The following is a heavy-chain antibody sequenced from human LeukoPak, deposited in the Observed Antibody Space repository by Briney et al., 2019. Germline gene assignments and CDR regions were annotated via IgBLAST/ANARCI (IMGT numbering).Heavy chain of an antibody. CDR1: GGSISSYY. V-gene: IGHV4-59*01. CDR3: ARDRDRAAATHYGMDV. CDR2: IYYSGST. D-gene: IGHD6-13*01. Sequence: SETLSLTCTVSGGSISSYYWSWIRQPPGKGLEWIGYIYYSGSTNYNPSLKSRGTISVDTSKNQFSLKLSSVTAADTAVYYCARDRDRAAATHYGMDVWGQGTTVTVSS. J-gene: IGHJ6*02.